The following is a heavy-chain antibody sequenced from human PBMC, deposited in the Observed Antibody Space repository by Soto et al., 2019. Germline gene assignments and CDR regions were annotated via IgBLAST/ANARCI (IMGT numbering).Heavy chain of an antibody. J-gene: IGHJ4*02. CDR3: ARGERGLERPTPWDY. D-gene: IGHD1-1*01. V-gene: IGHV4-4*02. Sequence: QVQLQESGPGLVKPSGTLSLTCAVSSGSISSSNWWSWVRQPPGKGLEWIGEIYHSGSTNYNPSLKSRVTISVDKAKNQFSLKLSSVTAADTAVYYCARGERGLERPTPWDYWGQGTLVTVSS. CDR1: SGSISSSNW. CDR2: IYHSGST.